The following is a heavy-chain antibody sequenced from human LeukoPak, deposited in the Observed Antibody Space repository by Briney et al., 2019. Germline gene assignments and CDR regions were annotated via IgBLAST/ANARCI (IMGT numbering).Heavy chain of an antibody. Sequence: SQTLSLTCTVSGGSISSFHWSWIRQPPGKGLECIGYIYYSGSTNYNPSLKSRVTISVDTSKNQFSLRLNSVTAADTAVYYCARRFGWDSFDYWGQGTLVTVSS. CDR3: ARRFGWDSFDY. V-gene: IGHV4-59*08. D-gene: IGHD1-26*01. CDR2: IYYSGST. CDR1: GGSISSFH. J-gene: IGHJ4*02.